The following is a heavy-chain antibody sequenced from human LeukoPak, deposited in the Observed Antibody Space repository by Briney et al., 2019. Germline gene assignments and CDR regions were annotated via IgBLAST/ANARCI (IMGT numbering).Heavy chain of an antibody. Sequence: GGSLRLSCAVSGFTLSNFAMSWVRQAPGKGLEWVSAISGSGGSTYYADSVKGRFTISRDNSKNTLYLQMNSLRAEDTAVYYCAKRSLYSSGWYLDYWGQGTLVTVSS. CDR1: GFTLSNFA. J-gene: IGHJ4*02. D-gene: IGHD6-19*01. V-gene: IGHV3-23*01. CDR3: AKRSLYSSGWYLDY. CDR2: ISGSGGST.